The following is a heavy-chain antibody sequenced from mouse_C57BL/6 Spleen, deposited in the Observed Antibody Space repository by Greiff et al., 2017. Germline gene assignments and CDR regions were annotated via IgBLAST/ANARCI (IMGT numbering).Heavy chain of an antibody. D-gene: IGHD3-2*02. J-gene: IGHJ2*01. Sequence: VQLQQPGAELVRPGSSVKLSCKASGYTFTSYWMDWVKQRPGQGLEWIGNIYPSDSETHYNQKFKDKATLTVDKSSSTAYMQLSSLTSEDSAVYYCARRRGGDSSGYFDYWGQGTTLTVSS. V-gene: IGHV1-61*01. CDR1: GYTFTSYW. CDR2: IYPSDSET. CDR3: ARRRGGDSSGYFDY.